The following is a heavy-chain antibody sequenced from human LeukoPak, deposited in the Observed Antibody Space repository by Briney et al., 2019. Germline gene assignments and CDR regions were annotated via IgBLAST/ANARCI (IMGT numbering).Heavy chain of an antibody. CDR1: GFTFSSYG. Sequence: GGSLRLSCAASGFTFSSYGMHWVRQTPGKGLEWVAIIWSDGSNKYYADSVKGRFTISRDNSKNTLYLQMNSLRAEDTAVYYCARSSGSFSGGFDYWGQGTLVTVSS. V-gene: IGHV3-33*01. CDR3: ARSSGSFSGGFDY. D-gene: IGHD1-26*01. CDR2: IWSDGSNK. J-gene: IGHJ4*02.